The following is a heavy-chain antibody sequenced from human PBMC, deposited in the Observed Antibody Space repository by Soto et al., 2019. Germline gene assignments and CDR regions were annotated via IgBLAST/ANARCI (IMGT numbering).Heavy chain of an antibody. D-gene: IGHD4-17*01. CDR2: IWYDGSNK. CDR3: ARTPYGGKLDHDAFDI. Sequence: QVQLVESGGGVVQPGRSLRLSCAASGFTFSSYGMHWVRQAPGKGLEWVAVIWYDGSNKYYADSVKGRFTISRDNSKNTLYLQMNSLRAEDTAVYYCARTPYGGKLDHDAFDIWGQGTMVTVSS. CDR1: GFTFSSYG. V-gene: IGHV3-33*01. J-gene: IGHJ3*02.